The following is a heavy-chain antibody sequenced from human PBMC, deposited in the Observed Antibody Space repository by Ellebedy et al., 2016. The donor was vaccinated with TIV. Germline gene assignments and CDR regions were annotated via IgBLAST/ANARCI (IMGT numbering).Heavy chain of an antibody. Sequence: GESLKISCAASGFTFSSYAMSWVRQAPGKGLEWVSAISGSGGSTYYADSVKGRFTISRDNSKNTLYLQMNSLRAEDTAVYYCAKCNVWGSYRSGFDYWGQGTLVTVSS. D-gene: IGHD3-16*02. J-gene: IGHJ4*02. CDR2: ISGSGGST. CDR1: GFTFSSYA. V-gene: IGHV3-23*01. CDR3: AKCNVWGSYRSGFDY.